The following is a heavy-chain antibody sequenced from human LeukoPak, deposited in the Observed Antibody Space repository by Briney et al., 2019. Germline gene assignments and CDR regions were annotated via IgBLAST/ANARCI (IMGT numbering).Heavy chain of an antibody. D-gene: IGHD6-19*01. J-gene: IGHJ6*03. CDR2: IYYSGST. Sequence: PSETLSLTCTVSGGSISSSSYYWGWIRQPPGKGLEWIGSIYYSGSTYYNPSLKSRVTISVDTSKNQFSLKLSSVTAADTAVYYCARSSSTGYSSGDGGSRGYMDVWGKGTTVTIPS. CDR3: ARSSSTGYSSGDGGSRGYMDV. V-gene: IGHV4-39*07. CDR1: GGSISSSSYY.